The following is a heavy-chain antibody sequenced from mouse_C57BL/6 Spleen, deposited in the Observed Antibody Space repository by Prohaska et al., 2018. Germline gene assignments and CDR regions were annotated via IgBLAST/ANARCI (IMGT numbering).Heavy chain of an antibody. CDR2: ISYSGST. J-gene: IGHJ4*01. Sequence: DVQLQESGPGMVKPSPSLSLTCTFTGYSITSGYDWHWIRHFPGNKLEWMGYISYSGSTNYNPSLKSRISITHDTSKNHFFLKLNSVTTEDTATYYCARSNYDAMDYWGQGTSVTVSS. D-gene: IGHD2-5*01. V-gene: IGHV3-1*01. CDR3: ARSNYDAMDY. CDR1: GYSITSGYD.